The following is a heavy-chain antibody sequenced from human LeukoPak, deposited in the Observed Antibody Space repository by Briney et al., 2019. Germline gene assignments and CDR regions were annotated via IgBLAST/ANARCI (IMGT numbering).Heavy chain of an antibody. V-gene: IGHV5-51*01. J-gene: IGHJ4*02. CDR1: GYSFTTYW. CDR2: IYPGDSDT. D-gene: IGHD2-2*01. CDR3: ARRQGCSSTSCPPDS. Sequence: PGESLKISCRGSGYSFTTYWIGCVRQMPRKGLEWMGIIYPGDSDTRYSPSFQGQVTMSADKSINTAYLQWSSLKASDTAMYYCARRQGCSSTSCPPDSWGQGTLVTVSS.